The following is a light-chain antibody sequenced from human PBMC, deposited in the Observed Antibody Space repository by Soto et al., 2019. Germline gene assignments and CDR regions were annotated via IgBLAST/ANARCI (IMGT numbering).Light chain of an antibody. Sequence: QSVLTQPPSASGTPGQRGTISCSRSSSNIGSNTVNWYQQLPGTAPKLLIYSNNQRPSGVPDRFSGSKSGTSASLAISGLQSEDEADYYCAAWDDSLNGPVVFGGGTKLTVL. J-gene: IGLJ2*01. V-gene: IGLV1-44*01. CDR1: SSNIGSNT. CDR3: AAWDDSLNGPVV. CDR2: SNN.